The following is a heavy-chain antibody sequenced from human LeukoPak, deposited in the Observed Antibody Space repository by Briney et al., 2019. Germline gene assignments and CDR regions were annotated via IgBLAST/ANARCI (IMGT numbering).Heavy chain of an antibody. V-gene: IGHV4-34*01. CDR2: INHSGST. J-gene: IGHJ4*02. D-gene: IGHD2-21*02. CDR1: GGSFSPYY. CDR3: AGGGFYCGGDCYVDY. Sequence: SETLSLTCAVYGGSFSPYYWSWIRQPPGKGLEWIGEINHSGSTNYNPSLKSRVTISVDTSKNQFSLRLSSVTAADTAVYYCAGGGFYCGGDCYVDYWGQGTLVTVSS.